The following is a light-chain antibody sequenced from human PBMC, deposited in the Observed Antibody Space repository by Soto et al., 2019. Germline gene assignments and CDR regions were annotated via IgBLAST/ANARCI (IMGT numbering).Light chain of an antibody. Sequence: SYELSPPTSLSVAPGQTGRMTCGGNTIGIKAVHWCQQRPGQAPVLVVHDDGDRPSGIPDRFSGSNSGNTATLTITRVEDGDEADYYCQAWDSGTDHPVFCGETKVSSL. CDR2: DDG. J-gene: IGLJ3*02. CDR3: QAWDSGTDHPV. V-gene: IGLV3-21*02. CDR1: TIGIKA.